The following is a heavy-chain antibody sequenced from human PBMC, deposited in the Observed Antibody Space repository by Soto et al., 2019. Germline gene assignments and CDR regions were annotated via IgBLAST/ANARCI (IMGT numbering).Heavy chain of an antibody. V-gene: IGHV3-21*01. CDR1: GFTFSSYS. J-gene: IGHJ4*02. CDR3: ARDRAAAESDFDY. D-gene: IGHD6-13*01. Sequence: EVQLVESGGGLVKPGGSLRLSCAASGFTFSSYSMNWVRQAPGKGLEWVSSISSSSSYIYYADSVKGRFTISRDNAKNSLYLQMNSLRAEDTAVYYCARDRAAAESDFDYWGQGTLVTVSS. CDR2: ISSSSSYI.